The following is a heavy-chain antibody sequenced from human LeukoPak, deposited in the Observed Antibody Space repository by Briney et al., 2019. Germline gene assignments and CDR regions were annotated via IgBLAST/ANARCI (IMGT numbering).Heavy chain of an antibody. J-gene: IGHJ4*02. D-gene: IGHD2-2*01. Sequence: SGGSLRPSCTASGFTFSTYSMNWVRQAPGKGLEWVSSISSTSNYIYYADSLKGRFTISRDNAKNSLYLQMNSLRAEDTAVYYCLRDPSTSRGGVGCWGQGTLVTVSS. CDR2: ISSTSNYI. V-gene: IGHV3-21*01. CDR1: GFTFSTYS. CDR3: LRDPSTSRGGVGC.